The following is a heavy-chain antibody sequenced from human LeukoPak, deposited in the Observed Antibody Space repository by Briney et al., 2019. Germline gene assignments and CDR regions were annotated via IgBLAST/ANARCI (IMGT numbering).Heavy chain of an antibody. CDR1: GITFSSYA. Sequence: PGGSLRLSCAASGITFSSYAMSWVRQAPGKGLEWVSAISGSGGSTYYAGSVKGRFTISRDNSKNTLYLQMNSLRAEDTAVYYCAKSGRTSCSTSCYYFDYWGQGSLVTVSS. D-gene: IGHD2-2*01. CDR3: AKSGRTSCSTSCYYFDY. V-gene: IGHV3-23*01. CDR2: ISGSGGST. J-gene: IGHJ4*02.